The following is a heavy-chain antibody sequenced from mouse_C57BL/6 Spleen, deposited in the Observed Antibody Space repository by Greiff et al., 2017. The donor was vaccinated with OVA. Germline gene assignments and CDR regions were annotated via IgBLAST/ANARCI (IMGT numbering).Heavy chain of an antibody. Sequence: VQLQQPGAELVKPGASVKLSCKASGYTFTSYWMQWVKQRPGQGLEWIGEIDPSDSYTNYNQKLKGKAKLTVDTSSSTADMQISSLTSEDAAVYYCARRGFITTVVGSMDYWGQGTSVTVSS. V-gene: IGHV1-50*01. CDR2: IDPSDSYT. D-gene: IGHD1-1*01. CDR3: ARRGFITTVVGSMDY. J-gene: IGHJ4*01. CDR1: GYTFTSYW.